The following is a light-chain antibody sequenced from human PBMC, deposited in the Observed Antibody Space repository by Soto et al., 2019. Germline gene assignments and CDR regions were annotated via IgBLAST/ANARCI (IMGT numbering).Light chain of an antibody. J-gene: IGKJ1*01. Sequence: DIQMTQSPSAMSASVGDRVTITCRASQGISNYLVWFQQKPEEVPKRLIYGASRLESGVPSRFSGSGSGTDFTLTIRSLQPEDFATYYCLQHYSFPWTFGQGTKVEVK. CDR2: GAS. CDR3: LQHYSFPWT. V-gene: IGKV1-17*03. CDR1: QGISNY.